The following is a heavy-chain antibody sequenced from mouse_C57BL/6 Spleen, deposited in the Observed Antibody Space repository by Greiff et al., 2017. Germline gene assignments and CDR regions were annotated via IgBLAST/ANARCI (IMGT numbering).Heavy chain of an antibody. CDR2: ISYDGSN. Sequence: DVQLQESGPGLVKPSQSLSLTCSVTGYSITSGYYWNWIRQFPGNKLEWMGYISYDGSNNYNPSLKNRISITRDTSKNQFFLKLNSVTTEDTATYYCARDRGTRAMGYWGQGTSVTVSS. V-gene: IGHV3-6*01. D-gene: IGHD4-1*01. CDR3: ARDRGTRAMGY. CDR1: GYSITSGYY. J-gene: IGHJ4*01.